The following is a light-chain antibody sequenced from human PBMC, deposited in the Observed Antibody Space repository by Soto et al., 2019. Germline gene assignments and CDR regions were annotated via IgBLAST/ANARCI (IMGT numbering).Light chain of an antibody. J-gene: IGLJ1*01. CDR2: EVT. Sequence: TLTQPASVSGSPGQSITIPCTGTSGDVGSYNLVSWYQQHPGKAPKLLIYEVTERPSGVSNRFSGSKSGSTASLTISGLQPDDEADYYCCSYAGNSEVFGTGTKVTVL. V-gene: IGLV2-23*02. CDR3: CSYAGNSEV. CDR1: SGDVGSYNL.